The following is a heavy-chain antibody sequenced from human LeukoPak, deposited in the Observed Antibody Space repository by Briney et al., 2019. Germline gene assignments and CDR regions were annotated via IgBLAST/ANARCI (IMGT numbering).Heavy chain of an antibody. CDR3: ARDGRLDGYNGIVDN. Sequence: GGSLRLSCAASGFTFSNYWMHWVRQAPGKGLVWVSSIKSNGRTTSYADSVKGRFTISRDNAKNTLYLLMNSLRVEDTAVYYCARDGRLDGYNGIVDNWGQGTLVTVSS. J-gene: IGHJ4*02. D-gene: IGHD5-24*01. CDR1: GFTFSNYW. CDR2: IKSNGRTT. V-gene: IGHV3-74*01.